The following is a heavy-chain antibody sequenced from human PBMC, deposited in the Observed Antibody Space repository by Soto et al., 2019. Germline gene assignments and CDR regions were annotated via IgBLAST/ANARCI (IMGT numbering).Heavy chain of an antibody. Sequence: EVQLVESGGGLVQPGGSLRLSCAACGFTFRSNSINWVRQAPGKGLEWFSYITSDSSTISYADSVKGRFTVSRDNAKNSLYLQMNSLRDEDTAVYYCARVGRGVYGMDVWGQATSVTVSS. V-gene: IGHV3-48*02. CDR3: ARVGRGVYGMDV. D-gene: IGHD2-8*01. CDR1: GFTFRSNS. CDR2: ITSDSSTI. J-gene: IGHJ6*02.